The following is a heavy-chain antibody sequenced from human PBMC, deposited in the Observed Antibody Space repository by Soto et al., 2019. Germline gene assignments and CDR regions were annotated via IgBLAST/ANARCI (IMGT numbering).Heavy chain of an antibody. Sequence: ASVKVSCKVSGCTLTELSMHWVRQAPGKGLEWMGGFDPEDGETIYAQKFQGRVTMTEDTSTDTAYMELSSLRSEDTAVYYCAGFGYYDSSGYYPRGAWFDPWGQGTLVTVSS. CDR3: AGFGYYDSSGYYPRGAWFDP. D-gene: IGHD3-22*01. V-gene: IGHV1-24*01. CDR2: FDPEDGET. CDR1: GCTLTELS. J-gene: IGHJ5*02.